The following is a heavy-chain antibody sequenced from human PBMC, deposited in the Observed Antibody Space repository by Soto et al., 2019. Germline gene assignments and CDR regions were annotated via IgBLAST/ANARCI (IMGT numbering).Heavy chain of an antibody. J-gene: IGHJ5*02. Sequence: PSETLSLTCTVSGGSISSPNFYWSWIRQHPGKGLEWIGYIYYSGSTYYNPSLKSRVTISVDTSKNQFSLKLSSVTAADTAVYYCARDWTPNDGIGWFDPWGQGTLVTVSS. V-gene: IGHV4-30-4*08. CDR1: GGSISSPNFY. CDR2: IYYSGST. D-gene: IGHD1-1*01. CDR3: ARDWTPNDGIGWFDP.